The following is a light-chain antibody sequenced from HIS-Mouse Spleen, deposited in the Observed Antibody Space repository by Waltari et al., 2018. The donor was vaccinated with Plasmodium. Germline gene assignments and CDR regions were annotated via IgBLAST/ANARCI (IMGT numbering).Light chain of an antibody. J-gene: IGKJ4*01. Sequence: DIVMTQSSDSLAVSLGDRATINCKSSQSVLYSSNNKNYLAWYQQKPGQPPKLLIYWASTRESGVPDRFSGSGSGTDFTLTISSLQAEDVAVYYCQQYYSTPLTFGGGTKVEIK. CDR3: QQYYSTPLT. CDR1: QSVLYSSNNKNY. CDR2: WAS. V-gene: IGKV4-1*01.